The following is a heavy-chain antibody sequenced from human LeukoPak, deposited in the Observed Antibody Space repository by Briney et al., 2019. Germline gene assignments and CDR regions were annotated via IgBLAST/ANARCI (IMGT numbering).Heavy chain of an antibody. CDR1: GYSISSGFY. D-gene: IGHD2-8*01. J-gene: IGHJ4*02. V-gene: IGHV4-38-2*02. CDR3: ARNYPKWSLDY. Sequence: SETLSLTCSVSGYSISSGFYWDWIRQPPGKGLEWIGEIYHSGSTNYNPSLKSRVAISVDKSKNQFSLKLSSVTAADTAVYYCARNYPKWSLDYWGQGTLVTVSS. CDR2: IYHSGST.